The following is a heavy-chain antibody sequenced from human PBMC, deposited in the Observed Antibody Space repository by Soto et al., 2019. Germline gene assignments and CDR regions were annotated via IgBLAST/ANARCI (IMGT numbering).Heavy chain of an antibody. J-gene: IGHJ4*02. Sequence: SSETLSLTCAVYGGSFSGYYWSWIRQPPGKGLEWIGEINHSGSTNYNPSLKSRVTISVDTSKNQFSLKLSSVTAADTAVYYCASYSGYSSSSYYFDYWGQGTLVTVSS. CDR1: GGSFSGYY. V-gene: IGHV4-34*01. D-gene: IGHD6-13*01. CDR3: ASYSGYSSSSYYFDY. CDR2: INHSGST.